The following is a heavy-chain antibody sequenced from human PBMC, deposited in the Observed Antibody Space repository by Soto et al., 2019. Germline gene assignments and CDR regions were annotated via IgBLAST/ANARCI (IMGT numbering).Heavy chain of an antibody. CDR1: GFTCSSYG. J-gene: IGHJ3*02. Sequence: GGSLRLSWAASGFTCSSYGVRWVRQAPGKGLEWVAVIWYDGSNKYYADSVKGRFTISRDNSKNTLYLQMNSLRAEDTAVYYCARGITAYDYDAFDIWGQGTMVTASS. V-gene: IGHV3-33*01. CDR3: ARGITAYDYDAFDI. D-gene: IGHD4-17*01. CDR2: IWYDGSNK.